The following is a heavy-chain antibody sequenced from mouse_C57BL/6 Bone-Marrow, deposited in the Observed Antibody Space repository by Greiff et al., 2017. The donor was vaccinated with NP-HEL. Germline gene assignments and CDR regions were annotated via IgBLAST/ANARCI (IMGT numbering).Heavy chain of an antibody. Sequence: QVQLKESGPELVKPGASVKLSCKASGYTFTCYDINWVKQRPGQGLEWIGWIYPRDGSTTYNEKFMGKATLTVDTSSRTAYMELHSLTSEDSAVYFCATHYGYGWYFDVWGTGTTGTVSS. CDR1: GYTFTCYD. CDR2: IYPRDGST. J-gene: IGHJ1*03. D-gene: IGHD2-2*01. V-gene: IGHV1-85*01. CDR3: ATHYGYGWYFDV.